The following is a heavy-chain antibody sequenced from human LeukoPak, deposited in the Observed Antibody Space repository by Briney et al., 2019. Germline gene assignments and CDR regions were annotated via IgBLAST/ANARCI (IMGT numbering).Heavy chain of an antibody. Sequence: GGSLRLSCAASGFTFSSCSMNWVRQAPGKGLEWVSFISSSSSYIYYADSVKGRFTISRDNAKNSLYLQMNSLRAEDTAVYYCAKSGYNRFDYWGQGTLVTVSS. D-gene: IGHD5-24*01. CDR1: GFTFSSCS. CDR3: AKSGYNRFDY. CDR2: ISSSSSYI. J-gene: IGHJ4*02. V-gene: IGHV3-21*04.